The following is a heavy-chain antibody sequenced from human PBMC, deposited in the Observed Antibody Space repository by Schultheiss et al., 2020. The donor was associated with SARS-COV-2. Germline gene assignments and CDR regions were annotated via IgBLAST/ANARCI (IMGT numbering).Heavy chain of an antibody. CDR1: GGSISSSSYY. J-gene: IGHJ6*02. V-gene: IGHV4-61*05. CDR2: IYYSGST. D-gene: IGHD3-22*01. Sequence: SQTLSLTCTVSGGSISSSSYYWGWIRQPPGKGLEWIGYIYYSGSTNYNPSLKSRVTISVDTSKNQFSLKLSSVTAADTAVYYCARSGVYYYDSSGYLDYYYGMDVWGQGTTVTVSS. CDR3: ARSGVYYYDSSGYLDYYYGMDV.